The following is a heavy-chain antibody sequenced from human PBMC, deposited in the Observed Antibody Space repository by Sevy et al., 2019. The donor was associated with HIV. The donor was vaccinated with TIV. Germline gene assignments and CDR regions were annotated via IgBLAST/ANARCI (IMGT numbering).Heavy chain of an antibody. CDR1: GSTFKNHG. J-gene: IGHJ4*02. CDR3: AQWSGDYPLYYCDF. Sequence: GGSLRLSCEVSGSTFKNHGMHWVRQAPGKGLEWLAAIRSDDTAVDYAASVKGRFTISRDIFKKTLYLQMNSLRVEDNAVYYCAQWSGDYPLYYCDFWGQGTPVTVSS. V-gene: IGHV3-30*02. CDR2: IRSDDTAV. D-gene: IGHD3-3*01.